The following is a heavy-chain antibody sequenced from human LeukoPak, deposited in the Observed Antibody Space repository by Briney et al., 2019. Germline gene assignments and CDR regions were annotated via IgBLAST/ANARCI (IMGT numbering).Heavy chain of an antibody. CDR1: GGSISSSSYY. V-gene: IGHV4-39*02. Sequence: PSETLSLTCTVSGGSISSSSYYWGWIRQPPGKGLEWIGNTYYSGSTYYNPSLKSRVTISVDTSKNHFSLKLSSVTAADTAVFYCARYDAYNSGWYDYWGQGTLVTVSS. J-gene: IGHJ4*02. D-gene: IGHD6-19*01. CDR3: ARYDAYNSGWYDY. CDR2: TYYSGST.